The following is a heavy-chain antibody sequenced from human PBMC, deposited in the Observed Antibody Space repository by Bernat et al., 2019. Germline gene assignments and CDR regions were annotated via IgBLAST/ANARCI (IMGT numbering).Heavy chain of an antibody. Sequence: QVQLVESGGGVVQPGRSLRLSCAASGFTFSSYGMHWVRQAPGKGLEWVGVIWYDGSNKYYADSVKGRFTISRDNSKNTLYLQMNSLRAEDTAVYYCAREIAYYYDSDAFDIWGQGTMVTVSS. V-gene: IGHV3-33*01. CDR3: AREIAYYYDSDAFDI. J-gene: IGHJ3*02. CDR2: IWYDGSNK. CDR1: GFTFSSYG. D-gene: IGHD3-22*01.